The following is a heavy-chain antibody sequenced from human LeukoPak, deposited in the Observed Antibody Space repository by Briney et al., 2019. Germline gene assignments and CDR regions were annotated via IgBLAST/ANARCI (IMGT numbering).Heavy chain of an antibody. V-gene: IGHV3-30*01. D-gene: IGHD3-22*01. Sequence: GGSLRLSCAASGFTFSSYAMHGGREAPGKGLEWGAVISYDGSNKYYADSVKGRFTISRENSKNTLYLQMNSLRAEDTAVYYCARASGYLRNYFDYWGQGTLVTVSS. J-gene: IGHJ4*02. CDR3: ARASGYLRNYFDY. CDR2: ISYDGSNK. CDR1: GFTFSSYA.